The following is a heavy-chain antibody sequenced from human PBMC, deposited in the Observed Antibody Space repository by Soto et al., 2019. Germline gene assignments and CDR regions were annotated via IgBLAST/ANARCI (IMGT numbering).Heavy chain of an antibody. V-gene: IGHV1-69*06. CDR2: IIPIFGTA. J-gene: IGHJ4*02. D-gene: IGHD2-21*02. Sequence: SVKVSCKASGGTFSSYAISWVRQAPGQGLEWMGGIIPIFGTANYAQKFQGRVTITADKSTSTAYMELSSLRSEDTAVYYCASVVTATLPFDYWGQGTLVTVSS. CDR3: ASVVTATLPFDY. CDR1: GGTFSSYA.